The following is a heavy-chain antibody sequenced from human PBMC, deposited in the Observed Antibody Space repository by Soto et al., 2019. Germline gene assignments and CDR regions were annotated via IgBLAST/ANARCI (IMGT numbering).Heavy chain of an antibody. CDR1: GGSISSYY. Sequence: SETLSLTCTVSGGSISSYYWSWIRQPPGKGLEWIGYIYYSGSTNYNPSLKSRVTISVDTSKNQFSLKLSSVTAADTAVYYCARASRVGYCSGGSCYYYYYGMDVWGQGTTVTVSS. D-gene: IGHD2-15*01. CDR2: IYYSGST. J-gene: IGHJ6*02. CDR3: ARASRVGYCSGGSCYYYYYGMDV. V-gene: IGHV4-59*01.